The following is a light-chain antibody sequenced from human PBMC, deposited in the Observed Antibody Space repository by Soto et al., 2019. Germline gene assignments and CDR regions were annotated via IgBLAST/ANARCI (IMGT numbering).Light chain of an antibody. CDR2: TAS. CDR1: QSTSRY. CDR3: QQSYSIPYT. J-gene: IGKJ2*01. Sequence: DIQMTQSPSSLSASVGDRVTITCRASQSTSRYLNWYQQKPGKAPKLLIYTASSLQSGVPSRFSGSGSGTDFTLTISCLQPEDFAIYNCQQSYSIPYTFGHGTKLEIK. V-gene: IGKV1-39*01.